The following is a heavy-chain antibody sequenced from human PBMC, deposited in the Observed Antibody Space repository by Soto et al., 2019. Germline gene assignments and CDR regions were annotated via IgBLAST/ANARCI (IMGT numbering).Heavy chain of an antibody. Sequence: GGSMRLSCVGSGFTFSDHYMDWVRKAQGKGLERVGFIRSKAYGGTTEYAASVKGRFTISRDDSKSIAYLQMNSLKTEDTAVYYCTRVYSSGWYGYYYGMDVWGQGTTVTVSS. CDR2: IRSKAYGGTT. D-gene: IGHD6-19*01. CDR1: GFTFSDHY. CDR3: TRVYSSGWYGYYYGMDV. J-gene: IGHJ6*02. V-gene: IGHV3-49*04.